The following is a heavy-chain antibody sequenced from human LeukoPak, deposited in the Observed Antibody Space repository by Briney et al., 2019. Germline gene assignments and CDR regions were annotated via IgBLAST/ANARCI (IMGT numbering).Heavy chain of an antibody. J-gene: IGHJ4*02. V-gene: IGHV3-30*07. D-gene: IGHD3-10*01. Sequence: AGGSLRLSCAASGFAFSSYAMHWVRQAPGKGLKWVAVISYDGSNKYYADSVKGRFTISRDNSKNTLYLQMNSLRAEDTAVYYCARDGGWFGDTYLNYFDYWGQGTLVTVSS. CDR3: ARDGGWFGDTYLNYFDY. CDR1: GFAFSSYA. CDR2: ISYDGSNK.